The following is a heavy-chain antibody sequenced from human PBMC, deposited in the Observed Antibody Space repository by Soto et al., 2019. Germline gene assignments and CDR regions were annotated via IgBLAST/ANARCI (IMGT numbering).Heavy chain of an antibody. Sequence: EVQLLESGGGLVRPGGSLRLSCAASGFTFYNYAMNWVRQAPGKGLEWGSTISGGGDGTYYADSVKGRFTISRDNSRKAVYLEMNRQRPEDPAVYYGAKKGLSSLATYCTTGDCHYAFEVWGQETLVTVSS. J-gene: IGHJ3*01. CDR1: GFTFYNYA. D-gene: IGHD2-8*01. CDR2: ISGGGDGT. CDR3: AKKGLSSLATYCTTGDCHYAFEV. V-gene: IGHV3-23*01.